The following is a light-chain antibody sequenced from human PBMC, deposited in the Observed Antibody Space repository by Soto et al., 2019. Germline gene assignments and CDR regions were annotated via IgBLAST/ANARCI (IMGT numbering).Light chain of an antibody. V-gene: IGKV3-20*01. Sequence: EIVLMQSHGTMSLSPGERAPLSGRVRQRLSSRNLAWYQQNPGQAPRPLIYGVSSRATGIPDRFSGSGSGTDFTLTISRLEPEEFAVYDCQQYDSSPRTFGQGTKVDIK. CDR3: QQYDSSPRT. CDR1: QRLSSRN. CDR2: GVS. J-gene: IGKJ1*01.